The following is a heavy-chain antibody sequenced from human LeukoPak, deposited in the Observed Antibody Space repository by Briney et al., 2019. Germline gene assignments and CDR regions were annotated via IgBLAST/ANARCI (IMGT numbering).Heavy chain of an antibody. Sequence: GESLKISCKGSGYSFTSYWIGWVRQMPGKGLEWMGIIYPGDSDTRYSPSFQGQATISADKSISTAYLQWSSLKASDTAMYYCARRYCNSTTCRGDFDYWGQGTLVTVSS. V-gene: IGHV5-51*01. CDR3: ARRYCNSTTCRGDFDY. CDR1: GYSFTSYW. J-gene: IGHJ4*02. D-gene: IGHD2-2*01. CDR2: IYPGDSDT.